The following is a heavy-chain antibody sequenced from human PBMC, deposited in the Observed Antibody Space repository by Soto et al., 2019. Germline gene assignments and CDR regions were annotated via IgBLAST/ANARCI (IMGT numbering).Heavy chain of an antibody. CDR2: ISGSGDGT. Sequence: PGGSLRLSCAASGFTFSSYAMSWVRQAPGKGLDWVSAISGSGDGTFYADSVRGRFTISRDNSKNTLYLQMNSLRAEDTAIYYCASHYGSGSFNWLDPWGQGTLVTVSS. V-gene: IGHV3-23*01. D-gene: IGHD3-10*01. J-gene: IGHJ5*02. CDR1: GFTFSSYA. CDR3: ASHYGSGSFNWLDP.